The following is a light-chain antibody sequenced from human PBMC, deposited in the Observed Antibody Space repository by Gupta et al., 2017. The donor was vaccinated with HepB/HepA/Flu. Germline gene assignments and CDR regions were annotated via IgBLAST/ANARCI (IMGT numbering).Light chain of an antibody. CDR3: SSYTSSIDVV. CDR1: SSDVGGYNY. V-gene: IGLV2-14*03. CDR2: DVS. Sequence: QSALTQPASVSGSPGQSITLSCTGTSSDVGGYNYVSWYQQHPGKAPKLMIYDVSNRPSGVSNRFSGSKSGNTASLTISGLQAEDEADYYCSSYTSSIDVVFGGGTKLTVL. J-gene: IGLJ2*01.